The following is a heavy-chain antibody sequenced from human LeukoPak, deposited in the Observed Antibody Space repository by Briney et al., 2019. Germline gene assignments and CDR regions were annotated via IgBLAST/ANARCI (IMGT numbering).Heavy chain of an antibody. CDR1: GGSISSYY. D-gene: IGHD6-13*01. V-gene: IGHV4-59*01. Sequence: SETLSLTCTVSGGSISSYYWSWIRQPPGKGLAWIGYIYYSGSTNYNPSLKSRVTISVDTSKNQFSLKLSSVTAADTAVYYCARVQYSSSWGGAAPFDYWGQGTLVTVSS. CDR2: IYYSGST. J-gene: IGHJ4*02. CDR3: ARVQYSSSWGGAAPFDY.